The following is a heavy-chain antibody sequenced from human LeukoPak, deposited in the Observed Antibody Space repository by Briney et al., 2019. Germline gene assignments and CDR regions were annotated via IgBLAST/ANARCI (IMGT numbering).Heavy chain of an antibody. D-gene: IGHD1-26*01. CDR2: IRYDGSNK. CDR1: GFTFSNFG. CDR3: AKTTIVGATVDAFDI. V-gene: IGHV3-30*02. J-gene: IGHJ3*02. Sequence: GGSLRLFCAACGFTFSNFGMHWVRQAPGKGLEWVALIRYDGSNKYYADFVKGRFTISRDNSKNTLYLQMNSRRPEDTAVYSCAKTTIVGATVDAFDIWGQGTMVTVSS.